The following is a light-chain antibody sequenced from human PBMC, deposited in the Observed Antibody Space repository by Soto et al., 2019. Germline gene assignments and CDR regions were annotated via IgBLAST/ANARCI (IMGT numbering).Light chain of an antibody. J-gene: IGKJ4*01. CDR3: LQDDDYPFT. CDR2: GAS. V-gene: IGKV3-20*01. Sequence: EIVLTQSPGTLALSPGERATLSCRASQSVSSSYLAGYQQKPGQAPRLLIYGASSRATGIPDRFSGSGSGTDFTLTISSLQPEDFATYFCLQDDDYPFTFGGGTKVDIK. CDR1: QSVSSSY.